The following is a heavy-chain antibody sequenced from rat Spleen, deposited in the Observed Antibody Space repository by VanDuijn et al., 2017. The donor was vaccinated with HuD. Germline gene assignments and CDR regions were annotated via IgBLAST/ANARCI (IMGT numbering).Heavy chain of an antibody. CDR2: IWAGGGI. CDR3: ARHDYSGDVDFEY. CDR1: XXSLXXYH. V-gene: IGHV2-72*01. J-gene: IGHJ2*01. Sequence: QVQXXESGPGXXXPSXXLSXXXTVXXXSLXXYHVXXVRXSPGKSLVCMGTIWAGGGINYNSAVQSRLSISRDTSKSQVFLKMNSLQPEDTGTYYCARHDYSGDVDFEYWGQGVRVTVSS. D-gene: IGHD1-1*01.